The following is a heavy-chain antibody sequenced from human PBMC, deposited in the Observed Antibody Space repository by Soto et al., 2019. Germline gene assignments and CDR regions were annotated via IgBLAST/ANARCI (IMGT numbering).Heavy chain of an antibody. V-gene: IGHV4-61*01. CDR3: ARGRSDSAGSSFGRRMDV. CDR1: GEALGSGQSY. Sequence: QVQLQESGPGLVKSSETLSLVCFVSGEALGSGQSYWNWIRQAPGKGLEWIGQTFVTGAHKYSASLKSRVTMSVDTAKSQIPLPLTSVTAAVSATYFCARGRSDSAGSSFGRRMDVWGQGPTVTVAS. CDR2: TFVTGAH. J-gene: IGHJ6*02. D-gene: IGHD3-10*01.